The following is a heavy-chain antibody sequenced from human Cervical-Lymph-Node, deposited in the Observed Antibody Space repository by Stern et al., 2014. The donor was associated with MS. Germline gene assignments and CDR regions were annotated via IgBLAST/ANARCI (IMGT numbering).Heavy chain of an antibody. CDR2: VYYSGKT. Sequence: VQLVESGPGLVKPSETLSLTCAVSGGSISGYYWNWIRKSPGKGLEWIGSVYYSGKTNYNPSLNGRVTISLDTSKSQFSLRLSSVTAGDTAVYYCARDSTAWSPSFDYWGQGTLVTVSS. CDR1: GGSISGYY. J-gene: IGHJ4*02. V-gene: IGHV4-59*01. D-gene: IGHD1-1*01. CDR3: ARDSTAWSPSFDY.